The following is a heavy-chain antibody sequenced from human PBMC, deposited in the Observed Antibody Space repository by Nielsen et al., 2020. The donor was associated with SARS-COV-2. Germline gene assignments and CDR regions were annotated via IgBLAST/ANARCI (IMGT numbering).Heavy chain of an antibody. CDR3: ARVETDYGDYEYFDY. Sequence: GESLKISCAASGFTFSSYPISWVRQAPGKGLEWVSLISYDGSNKYYADSVRGRFTISRDNSKNTLYLQMNSLGGEDTALYFCARVETDYGDYEYFDYWGQGTLVTVSS. CDR1: GFTFSSYP. CDR2: ISYDGSNK. D-gene: IGHD4-17*01. V-gene: IGHV3-30-3*01. J-gene: IGHJ4*02.